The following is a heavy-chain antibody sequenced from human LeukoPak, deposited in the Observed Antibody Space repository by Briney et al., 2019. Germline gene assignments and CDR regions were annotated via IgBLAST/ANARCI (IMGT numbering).Heavy chain of an antibody. CDR3: ARVRQQWLVRGDFDL. CDR1: GFTFSGYG. Sequence: PGGSLRLSCAASGFTFSGYGMHWVRQAPDKGLEWVAIISYDESHKYYGDSVRGRLTISRDNSKNTLYLQMDSLRVEDTAVYYCARVRQQWLVRGDFDLWGQGTQVTVSS. J-gene: IGHJ4*02. D-gene: IGHD6-19*01. CDR2: ISYDESHK. V-gene: IGHV3-30*03.